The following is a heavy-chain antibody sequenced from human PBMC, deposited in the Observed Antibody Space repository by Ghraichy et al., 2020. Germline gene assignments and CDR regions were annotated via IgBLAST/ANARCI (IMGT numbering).Heavy chain of an antibody. V-gene: IGHV4-34*01. J-gene: IGHJ4*02. CDR1: GGSFSGYY. CDR3: ARASYYGSGSYWADY. Sequence: SETLTLTCAVYGGSFSGYYWSWIRQPPGKGLEWIGEINHSGSTNYNPSLKSRVTISVDTSKNQFSLKLSSVTAADTAVYYCARASYYGSGSYWADYWGQGTLVTVSS. CDR2: INHSGST. D-gene: IGHD3-10*01.